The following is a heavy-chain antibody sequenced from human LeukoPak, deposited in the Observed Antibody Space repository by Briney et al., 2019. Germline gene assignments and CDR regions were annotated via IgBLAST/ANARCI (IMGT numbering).Heavy chain of an antibody. CDR1: GFTFSNYA. CDR2: IGGSGGDI. D-gene: IGHD7-27*01. CDR3: AIDPNWGIHY. Sequence: GGSLRLSCTASGFTFSNYAMTWVRQPPGKGLEWVSIIGGSGGDIHYADSVKGRFTISRDNSKNTLYLQMNSLRVEDTAIYYCAIDPNWGIHYWGQGVLVTVSS. J-gene: IGHJ4*02. V-gene: IGHV3-23*01.